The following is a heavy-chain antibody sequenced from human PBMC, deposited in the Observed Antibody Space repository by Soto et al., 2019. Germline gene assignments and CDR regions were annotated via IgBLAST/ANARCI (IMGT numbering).Heavy chain of an antibody. CDR3: ATKGQEATGN. V-gene: IGHV3-21*04. J-gene: IGHJ4*02. Sequence: GGSXRLSWLASVFTFIINSSNWIRQAPGKGPEWVSSISARSKYIYYADSVKGRFSISRDNARNSLFLQMNSLRVEDTGMYYCATKGQEATGNWGQGTLVTVSS. CDR1: VFTFIINS. D-gene: IGHD5-12*01. CDR2: ISARSKYI.